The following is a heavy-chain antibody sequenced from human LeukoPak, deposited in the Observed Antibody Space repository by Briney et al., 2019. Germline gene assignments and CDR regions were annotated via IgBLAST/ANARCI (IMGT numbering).Heavy chain of an antibody. CDR3: ALIIGNNGLFDY. V-gene: IGHV3-66*01. CDR1: GFTVSDNY. D-gene: IGHD2-8*01. J-gene: IGHJ4*02. Sequence: PGGSLRLSCAASGFTVSDNYMSWVRQAPGKGLEWVSVFYSGGSTRYADSVKGRFTISRDNAKTSLYLQINSLRAEDTAVYYCALIIGNNGLFDYWGQGTLVTVSS. CDR2: FYSGGST.